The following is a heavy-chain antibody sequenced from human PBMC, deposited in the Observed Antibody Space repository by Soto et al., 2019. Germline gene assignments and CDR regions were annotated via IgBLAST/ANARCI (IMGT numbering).Heavy chain of an antibody. Sequence: SETLSLTCAVYGGSFSGYYWSWIRQPPGKGLEWIGEINHSGSTNYNPSLKSRVTISVDTSKNQFSLKLSSVTAADTAVYYWARGGITIFGVVPPNWFDPWGQGTLVTVSS. D-gene: IGHD3-3*01. CDR2: INHSGST. V-gene: IGHV4-34*01. CDR1: GGSFSGYY. J-gene: IGHJ5*02. CDR3: ARGGITIFGVVPPNWFDP.